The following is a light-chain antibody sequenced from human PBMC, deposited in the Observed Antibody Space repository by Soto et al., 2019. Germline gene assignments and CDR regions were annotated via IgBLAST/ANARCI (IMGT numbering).Light chain of an antibody. J-gene: IGKJ2*01. CDR3: QQYNNWPPYT. CDR1: QSVRSN. Sequence: EIVMTQSPATLSVSPGERATLSCRASQSVRSNFAWYQQKPGQAPRLLIYDASTRATGVPARFSGSGSGTEFTLTISSLQSEDFAVYYCQQYNNWPPYTFGQGTKLEIK. V-gene: IGKV3-15*01. CDR2: DAS.